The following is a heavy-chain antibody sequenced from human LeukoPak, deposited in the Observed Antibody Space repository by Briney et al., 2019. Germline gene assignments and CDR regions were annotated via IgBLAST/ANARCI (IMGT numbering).Heavy chain of an antibody. D-gene: IGHD2-21*02. V-gene: IGHV3-21*01. CDR3: ARDGRCGGDCYAS. J-gene: IGHJ4*02. Sequence: GGSLRLSCAASGLTISSSGVSWVRQAPGKGLEWVSIISSSSSYIYYADSVKGRFTISRDNAKNALYLQMNSLRVEDTAVYYCARDGRCGGDCYASWGQGTLVTVSS. CDR2: ISSSSSYI. CDR1: GLTISSSG.